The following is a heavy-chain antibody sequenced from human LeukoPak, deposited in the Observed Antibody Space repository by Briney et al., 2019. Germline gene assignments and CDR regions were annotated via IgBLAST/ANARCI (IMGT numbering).Heavy chain of an antibody. D-gene: IGHD3-10*01. V-gene: IGHV3-53*01. CDR1: GFTVSSNY. Sequence: GGSLRLSCAASGFTVSSNYMSWVRQAPGKGLEWVSTVLSDGATHYADSVTGRFTVSRDNSKNMLYLQMNSLRAEDTAIYYCAKDLYGSESTWGQGILVTVSS. CDR3: AKDLYGSEST. J-gene: IGHJ4*02. CDR2: VLSDGAT.